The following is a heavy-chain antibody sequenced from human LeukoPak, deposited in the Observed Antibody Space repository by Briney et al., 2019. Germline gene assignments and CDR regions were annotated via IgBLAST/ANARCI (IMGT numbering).Heavy chain of an antibody. CDR3: ARETSIAARSHFDY. CDR1: GFTFSYYY. V-gene: IGHV3-11*01. J-gene: IGHJ4*02. D-gene: IGHD6-6*01. Sequence: GGSLRLSCAASGFTFSYYYMSWIRQAPGKGLEWVSYISSSGSTIYYADSVKGRFTISWDNAKNSLYLQMNSLRAEDTAVYYCARETSIAARSHFDYWGQGTLVTVSS. CDR2: ISSSGSTI.